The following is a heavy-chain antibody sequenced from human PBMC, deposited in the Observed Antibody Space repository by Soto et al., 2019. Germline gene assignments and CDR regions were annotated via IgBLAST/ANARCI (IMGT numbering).Heavy chain of an antibody. CDR3: ARDGYCSGGSCYSVPVFDY. CDR2: IWYDGSNK. Sequence: GSLRLSCAASGFTFSSYGIHWVRQAPGKGLEWVAVIWYDGSNKYYADSVKGRFTISRDNSKNTLYLQMNSLRAEDTAVYYCARDGYCSGGSCYSVPVFDYWGQGTLVTVSS. V-gene: IGHV3-33*01. CDR1: GFTFSSYG. J-gene: IGHJ4*02. D-gene: IGHD2-15*01.